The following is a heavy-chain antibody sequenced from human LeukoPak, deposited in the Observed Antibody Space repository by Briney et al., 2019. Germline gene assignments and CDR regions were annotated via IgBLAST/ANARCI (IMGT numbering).Heavy chain of an antibody. V-gene: IGHV3-48*03. CDR3: ARENWFGGVIVLFDY. CDR2: ISSSGSTI. Sequence: GGSLRLSCAASGFTLSSYEMNWGRQAPGKVLDWVSYISSSGSTIYYADSVKGRFTISRDNAKNSLYLQMNSLRAEDTAVYYCARENWFGGVIVLFDYWGQGTLVTVSS. D-gene: IGHD3-16*02. CDR1: GFTLSSYE. J-gene: IGHJ4*02.